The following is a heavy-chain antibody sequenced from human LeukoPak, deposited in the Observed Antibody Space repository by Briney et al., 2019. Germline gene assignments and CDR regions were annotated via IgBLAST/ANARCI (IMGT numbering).Heavy chain of an antibody. CDR1: GGSISSYY. Sequence: SETLSLTCTVSGGSISSYYWSWIRQPPGKGLEWIGYMYYNAYTNSNPSLKSRVTISVDTSKNQFSLKLSSVTAADTAVYYSARVLGYCSGGSCHGRFDPWGQGTMVTVSS. D-gene: IGHD2-15*01. CDR2: MYYNAYT. CDR3: ARVLGYCSGGSCHGRFDP. V-gene: IGHV4-59*01. J-gene: IGHJ5*02.